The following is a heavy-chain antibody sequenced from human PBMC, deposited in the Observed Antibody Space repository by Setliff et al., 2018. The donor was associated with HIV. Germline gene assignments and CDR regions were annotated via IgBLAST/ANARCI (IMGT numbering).Heavy chain of an antibody. CDR3: ARARGNTYYYYYMAV. CDR2: IYYSGST. J-gene: IGHJ6*03. CDR1: GGSVSSHY. V-gene: IGHV4-59*02. D-gene: IGHD4-4*01. Sequence: AETLSLTGSVSGGSVSSHYWSWIRQPPRKGLEWIGYIYYSGSTNYNPSLNSRVTISMDTSNNQFSLKLSSVTAADTAVYYCARARGNTYYYYYMAVWGKGTTVTVSS.